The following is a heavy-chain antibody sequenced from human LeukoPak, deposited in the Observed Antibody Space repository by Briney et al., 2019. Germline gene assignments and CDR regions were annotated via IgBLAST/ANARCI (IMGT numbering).Heavy chain of an antibody. CDR3: ASWVRPAYCGGDCYSRGYFDY. D-gene: IGHD2-21*02. V-gene: IGHV4-34*01. CDR1: GGSFSGYY. J-gene: IGHJ4*02. Sequence: SETLSLTCAVYGGSFSGYYWSWIRQPPRKGLEWIGEINHSGSTNYNPSLKSRVTISVDSSKNQFSLKLSSVTAADTAVYYCASWVRPAYCGGDCYSRGYFDYWGQGTLVTVSS. CDR2: INHSGST.